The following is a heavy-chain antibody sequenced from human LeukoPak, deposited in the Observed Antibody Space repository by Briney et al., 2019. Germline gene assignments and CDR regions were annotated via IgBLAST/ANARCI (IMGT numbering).Heavy chain of an antibody. CDR1: GVSVNDYY. Sequence: SDTLSLTCAVSGVSVNDYYWRWLRQSPEKGLEWFVEVSPGGYTTYNPSLQSRVIISEETSENQFSLNLKDVAAADTAVYYCARIRCGRGQDICYNRWAQGSLVTVSS. CDR2: VSPGGYT. J-gene: IGHJ5*02. D-gene: IGHD2-21*01. CDR3: ARIRCGRGQDICYNR. V-gene: IGHV4-34*01.